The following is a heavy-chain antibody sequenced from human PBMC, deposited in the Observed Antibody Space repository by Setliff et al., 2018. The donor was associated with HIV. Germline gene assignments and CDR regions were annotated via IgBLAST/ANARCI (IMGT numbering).Heavy chain of an antibody. Sequence: GASVKVSCKASGYTFINYGINWLRQAPGQGLEWVGWINPYNGNTKYGQKFQGTVTMTRDTTTSTSYLELRRLRSDDTAVYFCARGGPARVALLYWFDPWVPETLLVTVSS. J-gene: IGHJ5*02. CDR3: ARGGPARVALLYWFDP. CDR1: GYTFINYG. V-gene: IGHV1-18*01. CDR2: INPYNGNT. D-gene: IGHD2-21*01.